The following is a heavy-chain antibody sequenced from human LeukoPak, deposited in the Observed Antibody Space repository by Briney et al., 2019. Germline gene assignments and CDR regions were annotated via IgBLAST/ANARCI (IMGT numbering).Heavy chain of an antibody. Sequence: GGSLRLSCAASGFTFSSYSMNWVRQAPGKGLEWVSYISSSSSTIYYADSVKGRFTISRDNAKNSLYLQMNSLRAEDTAVYYCARDSRYDYGDYGDAFDIWGQGTMVTVSS. CDR1: GFTFSSYS. J-gene: IGHJ3*02. CDR2: ISSSSSTI. D-gene: IGHD4-17*01. V-gene: IGHV3-48*04. CDR3: ARDSRYDYGDYGDAFDI.